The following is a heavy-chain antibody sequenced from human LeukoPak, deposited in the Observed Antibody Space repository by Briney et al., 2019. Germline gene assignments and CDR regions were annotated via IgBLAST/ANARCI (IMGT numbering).Heavy chain of an antibody. CDR3: AAPGYKYGYVLDH. V-gene: IGHV1-2*02. CDR1: GYTFTGYY. CDR2: ISPNNGDT. Sequence: ASVTVSCKASGYTFTGYYMHWVRQAPGQGPEWMAWISPNNGDTRYSQKFQGRVTMTTDTSISTAYMELSGLTSDDTAVYYCAAPGYKYGYVLDHWGQGTLVTVSS. D-gene: IGHD5-18*01. J-gene: IGHJ4*02.